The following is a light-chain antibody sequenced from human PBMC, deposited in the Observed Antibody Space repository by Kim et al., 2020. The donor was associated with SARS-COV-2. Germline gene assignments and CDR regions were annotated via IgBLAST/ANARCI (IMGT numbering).Light chain of an antibody. CDR3: QQYNNWPPYT. CDR2: GAS. CDR1: QSVSNN. J-gene: IGKJ2*01. Sequence: VSPGKKATLSCRASQSVSNNFAWYQQKPGQTPRLLIYGASTRATGVPARFSGSGSGTEFTLTISSLQSEDFALYYCQQYNNWPPYTFGQGTKLEIK. V-gene: IGKV3-15*01.